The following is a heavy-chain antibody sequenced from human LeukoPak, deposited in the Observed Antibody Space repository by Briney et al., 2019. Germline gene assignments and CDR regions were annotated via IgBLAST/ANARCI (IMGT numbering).Heavy chain of an antibody. Sequence: GGSLRLSRAASGFTVSSNYMSWVRQAPGKGLEWVSVIYSGGSTYYADSVKGRFTISRDNSKNTLYLQMNSLRAEDTAVYYCAKIPSPDYVWGSYRSGWFDPWGQGTLVTVSS. CDR2: IYSGGST. CDR3: AKIPSPDYVWGSYRSGWFDP. V-gene: IGHV3-53*01. D-gene: IGHD3-16*02. J-gene: IGHJ5*02. CDR1: GFTVSSNY.